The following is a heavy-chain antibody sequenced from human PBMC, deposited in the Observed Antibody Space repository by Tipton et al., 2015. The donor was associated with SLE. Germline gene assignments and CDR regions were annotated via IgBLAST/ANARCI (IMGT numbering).Heavy chain of an antibody. CDR1: GFTVSSNY. CDR2: IYSGGST. J-gene: IGHJ4*02. CDR3: ARELNWGSQSYFDY. Sequence: SLRLSCAASGFTVSSNYMSWVRQAPGKGLEWVSVIYSGGSTYYADSVKGRFTISRHNSKNTLYLQMNGLRAEDTAVYYCARELNWGSQSYFDYWGQGTLVTVSS. D-gene: IGHD7-27*01. V-gene: IGHV3-53*04.